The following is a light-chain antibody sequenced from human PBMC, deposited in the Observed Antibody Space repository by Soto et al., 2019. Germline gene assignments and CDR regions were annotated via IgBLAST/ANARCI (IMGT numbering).Light chain of an antibody. J-gene: IGKJ1*01. V-gene: IGKV3-15*01. CDR3: QQYNNWPPWT. CDR2: GAS. Sequence: EIVMTQSPATLSVSPGERATLSCRARQSVSSNLAWYQQKPGQAPRLLIYGASTRATGIPARFSGSGSGTEVTLTIRSLQSEDIAVYYCQQYNNWPPWTFGQGTKVEIK. CDR1: QSVSSN.